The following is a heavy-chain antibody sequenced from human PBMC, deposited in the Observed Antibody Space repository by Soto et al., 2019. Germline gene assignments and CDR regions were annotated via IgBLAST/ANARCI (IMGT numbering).Heavy chain of an antibody. CDR3: ARHVAVPRTRGFDY. J-gene: IGHJ4*02. V-gene: IGHV4-4*02. CDR1: GGSFRDNW. Sequence: QVQLQESGPGLVKPSGTLSLTGPVSGGSFRDNWWGWVGRPPGKGLEWIGEIYHSGTTYYTPSLRSRVVILVDKSASQISLTLSSVTVADTAVYYCARHVAVPRTRGFDYWGPGTLVAVSS. D-gene: IGHD2-21*01. CDR2: IYHSGTT.